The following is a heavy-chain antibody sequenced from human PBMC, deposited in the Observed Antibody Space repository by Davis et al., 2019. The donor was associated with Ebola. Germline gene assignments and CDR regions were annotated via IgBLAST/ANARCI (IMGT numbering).Heavy chain of an antibody. CDR2: IYYSGST. J-gene: IGHJ6*02. V-gene: IGHV4-59*01. CDR1: GGSISSYY. Sequence: SETLSLTCTVSGGSISSYYWSWIRQPPGKGLEWIAYIYYSGSTNYNPSLKSRVTISVDTSKNQFSLKLSSVTAADTAVYYCARDKALRGRSTYYYYGMGVWGQGTTVTVSS. CDR3: ARDKALRGRSTYYYYGMGV. D-gene: IGHD3-16*01.